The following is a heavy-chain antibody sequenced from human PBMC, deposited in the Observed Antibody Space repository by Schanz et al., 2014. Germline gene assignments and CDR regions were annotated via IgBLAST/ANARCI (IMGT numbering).Heavy chain of an antibody. Sequence: EVHLLDSGGGLVQPGGSLRLSCAASGFTFSSYAMGWVRQAPGKGLEWVSLISDSGDTAYYADSVKGRFTISRDNSKNTVYLQMNSLRPGDTAVYYCARESSNDIVLVPGAVFDHWGQGILVTVSS. J-gene: IGHJ4*02. CDR3: ARESSNDIVLVPGAVFDH. CDR2: ISDSGDTA. V-gene: IGHV3-23*01. CDR1: GFTFSSYA. D-gene: IGHD2-2*01.